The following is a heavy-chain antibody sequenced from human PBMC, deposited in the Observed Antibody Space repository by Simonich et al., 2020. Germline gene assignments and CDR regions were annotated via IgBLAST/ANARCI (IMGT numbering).Heavy chain of an antibody. CDR2: FDHEDGKT. CDR3: ATVSYYDSSGYRLDY. V-gene: IGHV1-24*01. D-gene: IGHD3-22*01. CDR1: GSTLTELS. J-gene: IGHJ4*02. Sequence: QVQLVQSGAEVKKPGASVKVSCKVSGSTLTELSMHWVRQALGKGLEWMGGFDHEDGKTIYAKKFQGRVTMTEDTSTDTAYMELSSLRSEDTAVYYCATVSYYDSSGYRLDYWGQGTLVTVSS.